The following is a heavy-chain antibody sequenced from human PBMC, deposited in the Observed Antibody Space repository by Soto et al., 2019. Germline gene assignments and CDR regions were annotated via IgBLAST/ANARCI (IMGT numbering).Heavy chain of an antibody. CDR3: ARGGGWDDFDS. V-gene: IGHV1-8*01. D-gene: IGHD6-19*01. CDR2: MSPNSGNT. CDR1: GYTFTSYD. J-gene: IGHJ4*02. Sequence: ASGKFSCKASGYTFTSYDINWVRQATGQGLEWMGWMSPNSGNTDYAQKFQGRVTMARNTSISTAYMELSSLRSEDTLVYYCARGGGWDDFDSWGQGTLVTVSS.